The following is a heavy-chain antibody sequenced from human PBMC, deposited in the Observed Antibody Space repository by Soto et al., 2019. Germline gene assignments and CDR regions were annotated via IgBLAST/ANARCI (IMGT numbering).Heavy chain of an antibody. V-gene: IGHV3-30*03. CDR2: ISYDGSNK. D-gene: IGHD3-3*01. J-gene: IGHJ6*02. CDR3: ARDFEWKGLMDV. Sequence: QVQLVESGGGVVQPGRSLRLSCAASGFTFSSYGMHWVRQAPGKGLEWVAVISYDGSNKYYADSVKGRFTISRDNSKNTLYLQMNSLRAEDTAVYYCARDFEWKGLMDVWGQGTTVTVSS. CDR1: GFTFSSYG.